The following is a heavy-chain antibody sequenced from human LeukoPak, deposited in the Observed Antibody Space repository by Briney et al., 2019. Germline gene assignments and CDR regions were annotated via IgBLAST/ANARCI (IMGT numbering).Heavy chain of an antibody. CDR3: ARHLNKLRWGELHPGNRYYYYYMDV. CDR1: GYTFTNYY. Sequence: GASVKVSCRASGYTFTNYYIHWVRQAPGQGLQWMGIIKPSSGSANYAQKFQGRATITADESTSTAYMELSSLRSEDTAVYYCARHLNKLRWGELHPGNRYYYYYMDVWGKGTTVTVSS. D-gene: IGHD3-16*01. CDR2: IKPSSGSA. J-gene: IGHJ6*03. V-gene: IGHV1-46*01.